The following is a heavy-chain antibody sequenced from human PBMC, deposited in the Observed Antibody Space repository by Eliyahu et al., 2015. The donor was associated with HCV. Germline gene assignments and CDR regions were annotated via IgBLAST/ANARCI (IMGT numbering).Heavy chain of an antibody. V-gene: IGHV3-33*01. CDR2: IWYDGSEQ. CDR1: GFSFSHYG. D-gene: IGHD2/OR15-2a*01. CDR3: VRDRQLLD. Sequence: GFSFSHYGMHWVRQAPGKGLEWVAIIWYDGSEQLYADSVRGRFTISRDNSKSTVYLQMNSLRIEDTATYYCVRDRQLLDWGQGTPVTVSS. J-gene: IGHJ4*01.